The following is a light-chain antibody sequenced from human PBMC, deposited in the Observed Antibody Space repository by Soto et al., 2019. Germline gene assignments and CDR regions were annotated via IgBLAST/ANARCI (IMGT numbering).Light chain of an antibody. Sequence: QSVLTQPPSVSGSPGQSVTISCSGTSSDVGGYSFVSWYQQHPGNTPKLIIYDVRNRPSGVPDRFSGSKSGNTASLTISGLQAEDEAHYYCCSYAGMYSVIFGGGTKVNVL. CDR3: CSYAGMYSVI. V-gene: IGLV2-11*01. CDR2: DVR. CDR1: SSDVGGYSF. J-gene: IGLJ2*01.